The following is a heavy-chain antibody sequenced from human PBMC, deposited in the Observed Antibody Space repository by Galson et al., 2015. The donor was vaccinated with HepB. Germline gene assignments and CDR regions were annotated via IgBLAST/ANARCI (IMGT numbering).Heavy chain of an antibody. CDR2: INPNSGGT. V-gene: IGHV1-2*02. CDR3: ARGLGRRFLFVSAEPNPPRNNWFDP. D-gene: IGHD3-3*01. CDR1: GYTFTGYY. Sequence: SVKVSCKASGYTFTGYYMHWVRQAPGQGLEWMGWINPNSGGTNYAQKFQGRVTMTRDTSISTAYVELSRLRSDDTAVYYCARGLGRRFLFVSAEPNPPRNNWFDPWGQGTLVTVSS. J-gene: IGHJ5*02.